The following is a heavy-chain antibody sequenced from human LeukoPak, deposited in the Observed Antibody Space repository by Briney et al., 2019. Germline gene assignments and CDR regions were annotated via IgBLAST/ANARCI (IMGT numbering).Heavy chain of an antibody. J-gene: IGHJ6*02. CDR3: ARDFKVPADVPGIAVAGSGYYYYGMDV. D-gene: IGHD6-19*01. CDR1: VFTFSRYE. Sequence: PGGGLRLSRAPSVFTFSRYEIKWVRQAPGTGREWVSYISSSGSTIYYADSLKGRFTISRDNAKNSLYLQMNSLRAEDTAVYYCARDFKVPADVPGIAVAGSGYYYYGMDVWGQGTTVTVYS. CDR2: ISSSGSTI. V-gene: IGHV3-48*03.